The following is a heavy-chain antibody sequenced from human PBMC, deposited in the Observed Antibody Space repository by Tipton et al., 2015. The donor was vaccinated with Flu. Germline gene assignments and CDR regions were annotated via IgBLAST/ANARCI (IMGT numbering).Heavy chain of an antibody. CDR3: VRQNCGGDCYPDY. Sequence: QLVQSGAEVKKPGESLKISCRGSGSSFSGYWIAWVRQMPGKGLEWMGIIYPDDSDTKYSPSFQGHVTFSADKSVNTAYLQWSSLKASDTAIYFCVRQNCGGDCYPDYWGQGTLVTVSS. J-gene: IGHJ4*02. CDR1: GSSFSGYW. V-gene: IGHV5-51*01. CDR2: IYPDDSDT. D-gene: IGHD2-21*02.